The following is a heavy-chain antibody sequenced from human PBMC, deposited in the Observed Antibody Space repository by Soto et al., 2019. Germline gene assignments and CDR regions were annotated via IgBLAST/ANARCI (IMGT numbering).Heavy chain of an antibody. CDR2: MLYDGSNK. V-gene: IGHV3-30*18. J-gene: IGHJ6*03. CDR3: AKGPLSTVSTKASYYYYMAV. Sequence: GGSLRLPCAASGFTFSSYGMHWVRQAPGKGLEWVAVMLYDGSNKYYADSVKGRFTISRDNSKNTLYLQMNSLRAEDTAVYYCAKGPLSTVSTKASYYYYMAVWGKGTTVTVSS. CDR1: GFTFSSYG. D-gene: IGHD4-4*01.